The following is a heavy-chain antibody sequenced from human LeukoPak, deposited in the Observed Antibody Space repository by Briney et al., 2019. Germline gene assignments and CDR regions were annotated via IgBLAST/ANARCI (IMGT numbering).Heavy chain of an antibody. CDR2: IRYDGSHI. D-gene: IGHD1-14*01. CDR3: AKEPEQYYEENYFDH. V-gene: IGHV3-30*02. J-gene: IGHJ4*02. CDR1: GFNFNVYG. Sequence: GGSLRLSCAASGFNFNVYGMHWVRQAPGKGLEWVAFIRYDGSHIYYADPVKGRFTISRDNSKNTVHLQMDSLRPEDTAVYFCAKEPEQYYEENYFDHWGQGTLVTVCS.